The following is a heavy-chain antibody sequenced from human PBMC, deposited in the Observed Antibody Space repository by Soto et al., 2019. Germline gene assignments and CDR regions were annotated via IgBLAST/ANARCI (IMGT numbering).Heavy chain of an antibody. D-gene: IGHD6-6*01. CDR1: GGTFSSYA. J-gene: IGHJ4*02. V-gene: IGHV1-69*13. CDR2: IIPIFGTA. CDR3: AREAMGSSSFDY. Sequence: ASVKVSCKASGGTFSSYAISWVRQAPGQGLEWMGGIIPIFGTANYAQKFQGRVTITADESTSTAYMELSSLRSEDTAVYYCAREAMGSSSFDYWGQGTLVTVSS.